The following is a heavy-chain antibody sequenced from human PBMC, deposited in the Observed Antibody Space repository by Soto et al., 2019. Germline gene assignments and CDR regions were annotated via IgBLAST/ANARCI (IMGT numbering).Heavy chain of an antibody. CDR1: GGSISNYY. CDR3: ARENYDSSAAPFLDY. D-gene: IGHD3-22*01. J-gene: IGHJ4*02. CDR2: IYNSGNT. V-gene: IGHV4-59*01. Sequence: SQTLSLTCTVSGGSISNYYWRWIRQPPGKGLEWIGYIYNSGNTYYNPSLRGRVTISVDTSKNQFSLNLSSLTAADTAVYYCARENYDSSAAPFLDYWGQGTLVTVS.